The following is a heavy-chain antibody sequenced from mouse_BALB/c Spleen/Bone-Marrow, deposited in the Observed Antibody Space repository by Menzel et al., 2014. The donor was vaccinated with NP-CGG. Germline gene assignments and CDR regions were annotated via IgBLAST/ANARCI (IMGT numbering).Heavy chain of an antibody. Sequence: QVQLQQSGAELVKPGASVKMSCKASGYTFTSYNMHWVKQTPGQGLEWIGSIYPGNGDTSNNQKFEGKATLTADKSSSTAFMQLSSLTSEDSAVYYCARGYNYAMDYWGQGSSVTVSS. J-gene: IGHJ4*01. CDR1: GYTFTSYN. D-gene: IGHD3-1*01. CDR2: IYPGNGDT. V-gene: IGHV1-12*01. CDR3: ARGYNYAMDY.